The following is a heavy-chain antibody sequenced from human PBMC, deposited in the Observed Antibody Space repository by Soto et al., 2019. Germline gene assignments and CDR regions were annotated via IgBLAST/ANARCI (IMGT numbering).Heavy chain of an antibody. J-gene: IGHJ6*02. CDR1: GFTFSSYA. CDR2: LVGSGGGI. V-gene: IGHV3-23*01. D-gene: IGHD3-22*01. CDR3: ARDLTYYYDSSGYYSSYYYGMDV. Sequence: GGSLRLSCAASGFTFSSYAMSWVRQAPGKGLQWVSGLVGSGGGIQYADSVRGRFTVSRDNSKNTLYLQMNSLRAEDTAVYYCARDLTYYYDSSGYYSSYYYGMDVWGQGTTVTVSS.